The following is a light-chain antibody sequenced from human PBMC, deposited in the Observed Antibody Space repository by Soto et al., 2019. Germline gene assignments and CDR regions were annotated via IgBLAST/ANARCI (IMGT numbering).Light chain of an antibody. J-gene: IGLJ2*01. Sequence: QPVLTQPPSASGTPGQTVTISCSGSSSNIGSAYIYWYQHLPGTAPKLLIYRNNQRPSGVPDRFSASKSGTSASLAISGLRSEDDADYYCVAWDDSLVVFGGGTQLTVL. CDR2: RNN. CDR3: VAWDDSLVV. V-gene: IGLV1-47*01. CDR1: SSNIGSAY.